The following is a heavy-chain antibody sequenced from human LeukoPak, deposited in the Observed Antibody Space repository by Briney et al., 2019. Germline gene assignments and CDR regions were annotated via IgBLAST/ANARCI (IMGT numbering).Heavy chain of an antibody. D-gene: IGHD3-22*01. J-gene: IGHJ4*02. CDR2: IIPIFGTA. Sequence: SVTVSCKASGGTFSSYAISWVRQAPGQGLEWMGGIIPIFGTANYAQKFQGRVTMTRDTSTSTVYMELSSLRSEDTAVYYCAGGASGYYDSSGYSGLLFRDWGQGTLVTVSS. CDR1: GGTFSSYA. CDR3: AGGASGYYDSSGYSGLLFRD. V-gene: IGHV1-69*05.